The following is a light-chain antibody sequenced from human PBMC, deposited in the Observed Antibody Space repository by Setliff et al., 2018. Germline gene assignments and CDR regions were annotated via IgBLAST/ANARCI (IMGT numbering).Light chain of an antibody. CDR2: DVS. J-gene: IGLJ1*01. Sequence: ALAQPRSVSGSPGQSVTISCTGTSSDVGGYNYVSWYQQYQGKAPKLMIYDVSKRPSGVPDRFSGSKSGNTASLTISGLQAEDEADYYCCSYAGSYPYVFGTGTKGTVL. CDR3: CSYAGSYPYV. CDR1: SSDVGGYNY. V-gene: IGLV2-11*01.